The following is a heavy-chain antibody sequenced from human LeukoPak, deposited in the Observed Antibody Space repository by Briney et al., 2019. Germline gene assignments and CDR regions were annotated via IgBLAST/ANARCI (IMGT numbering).Heavy chain of an antibody. Sequence: PSETLSLTCAVYGGSFSGYYWSWIRQPPGKGLEWIGEINHSGSTNYNPSLKSRVTISVDTSKNQFSLKLSSVTAADTAVYYCVRLQDSSGYLDYWGQGTLVTVSS. J-gene: IGHJ4*02. CDR2: INHSGST. D-gene: IGHD3-22*01. V-gene: IGHV4-34*01. CDR1: GGSFSGYY. CDR3: VRLQDSSGYLDY.